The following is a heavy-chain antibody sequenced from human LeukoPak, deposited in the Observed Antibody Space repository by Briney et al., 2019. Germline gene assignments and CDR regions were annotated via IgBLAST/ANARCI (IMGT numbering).Heavy chain of an antibody. CDR3: ASSYGYYYYMDV. CDR1: GGSISSGNYY. D-gene: IGHD3-10*01. Sequence: SETLSLTCTVSGGSISSGNYYWSWIRQTPGKGLEWIGYISYSGSTYYNPSLKSRITISVDMSVDMSKNQFSLRLSSVTAADTAVYYCASSYGYYYYMDVWGKGTTVTVSS. V-gene: IGHV4-30-4*08. J-gene: IGHJ6*03. CDR2: ISYSGST.